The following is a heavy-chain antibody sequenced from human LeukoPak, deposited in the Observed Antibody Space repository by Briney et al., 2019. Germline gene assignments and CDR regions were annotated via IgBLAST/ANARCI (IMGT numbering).Heavy chain of an antibody. CDR3: ARGVFAPYCSSTSCATATLDY. CDR1: GFTFSSYW. J-gene: IGHJ4*02. Sequence: PGGSLRPSCAASGFTFSSYWMSWVRQAPGKGLEWVANIKQDGGEKYYVDSVKGRFTISRDNAKNSLYLQMNSLRAEDTAVYYCARGVFAPYCSSTSCATATLDYWGQGTLVTVSS. CDR2: IKQDGGEK. V-gene: IGHV3-7*01. D-gene: IGHD2-2*01.